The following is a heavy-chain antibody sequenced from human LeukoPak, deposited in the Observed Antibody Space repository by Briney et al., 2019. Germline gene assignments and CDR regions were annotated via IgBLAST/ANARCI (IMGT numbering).Heavy chain of an antibody. D-gene: IGHD3-10*01. CDR1: GGSFSGYY. Sequence: SETLSLTCAVYGGSFSGYYWSWIRQPPGKGLEWIGEINHSGSTNYNPSLKSRVTISVDTSKNQFSLKLSSVTAPDTAVYYCARRFSGAFDIWGQGTMVTVSS. J-gene: IGHJ3*02. CDR2: INHSGST. V-gene: IGHV4-34*01. CDR3: ARRFSGAFDI.